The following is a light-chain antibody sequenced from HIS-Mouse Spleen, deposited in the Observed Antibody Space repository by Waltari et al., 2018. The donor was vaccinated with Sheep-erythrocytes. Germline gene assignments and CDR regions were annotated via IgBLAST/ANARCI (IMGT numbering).Light chain of an antibody. J-gene: IGLJ3*02. CDR3: CSYAGSSTPWV. V-gene: IGLV2-23*01. CDR2: EGS. Sequence: QSALTQPASVSGSPGQSITISCTGTSSDVGSYNLFSGYQQHPGKPPKLMIYEGSKRPSGVPIRFSGSKPGNTASLTIAGLQAEDEADYYCCSYAGSSTPWVFGGGTKLTVL. CDR1: SSDVGSYNL.